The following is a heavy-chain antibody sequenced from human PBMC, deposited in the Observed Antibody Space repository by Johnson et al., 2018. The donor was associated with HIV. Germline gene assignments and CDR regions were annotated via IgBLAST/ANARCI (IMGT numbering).Heavy chain of an antibody. CDR1: GFTFSSYA. D-gene: IGHD2-2*01. J-gene: IGHJ3*02. V-gene: IGHV3-23*04. Sequence: VQLVESGGGLVQPGRSLRLSCAASGFTFSSYAMHWVRQAPGKGLEWVSGISGSGGSTDYADSVKGRFTISRDNSKNTLYLQMNSLRAEDTAVYYCASDGGCSSTSFSDAFDIWGQGTLVTVSS. CDR3: ASDGGCSSTSFSDAFDI. CDR2: ISGSGGST.